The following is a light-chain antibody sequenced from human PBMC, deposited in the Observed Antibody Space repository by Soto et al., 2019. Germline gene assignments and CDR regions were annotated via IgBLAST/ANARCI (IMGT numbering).Light chain of an antibody. V-gene: IGLV1-44*01. Sequence: QSVLSQPPSTSGTPGQRVTISCSGGTSNIGTYTVSWYQQFPETAPRLLIYGSDRRPSGVPDRFSGSKSGTSASLSIGGLHSDDEAHYYCAAWDDSLDGPTFGGGTKVTVL. CDR2: GSD. J-gene: IGLJ2*01. CDR3: AAWDDSLDGPT. CDR1: TSNIGTYT.